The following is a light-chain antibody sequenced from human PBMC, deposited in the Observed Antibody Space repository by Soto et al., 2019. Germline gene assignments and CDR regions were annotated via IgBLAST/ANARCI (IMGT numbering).Light chain of an antibody. Sequence: QSVLTQPASVSGSPGQSITISCTGTSSDVGGYNYVSWYHQHPGKAPKLIIYEVSNRPSGVSNRFSGSKSGNTASLTISGLQAEDEADYYCSSYTSSSSEVFGTGTKGTVL. CDR1: SSDVGGYNY. J-gene: IGLJ1*01. V-gene: IGLV2-14*01. CDR3: SSYTSSSSEV. CDR2: EVS.